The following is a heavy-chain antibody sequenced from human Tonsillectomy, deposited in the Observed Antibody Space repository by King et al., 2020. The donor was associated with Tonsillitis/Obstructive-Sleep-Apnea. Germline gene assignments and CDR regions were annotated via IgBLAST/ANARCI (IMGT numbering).Heavy chain of an antibody. CDR3: AWKVHDCSSSSCHGAYYYYHMDV. D-gene: IGHD2-2*01. CDR2: IWYDGSNK. Sequence: VQLVESGGGVVQPGRSLRLSCAASGFTFSNYGMHWVRQTPGKGLEWVAVIWYDGSNKYYADSVKGRFTISRDNSKNTLYLQMNSLRAEDTAVYYCAWKVHDCSSSSCHGAYYYYHMDVWGKGTTVTVSS. J-gene: IGHJ6*03. V-gene: IGHV3-33*01. CDR1: GFTFSNYG.